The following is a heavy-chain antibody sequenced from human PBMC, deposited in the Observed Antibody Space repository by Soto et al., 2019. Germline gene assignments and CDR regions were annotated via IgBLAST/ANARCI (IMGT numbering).Heavy chain of an antibody. J-gene: IGHJ6*02. CDR2: IHPGDSDT. Sequence: EVQLVQSGAEVRKPGESLKISCKASGYSFTTYWIDWVRQMPEKGLAWLGIIHPGDSDTRYSPSFQGQVTISADKSIGTAYLQWSSLKASDTAMYYCARHQSPRGYSAYDSIYYYGMDVWGQGTTVTVSS. V-gene: IGHV5-51*01. D-gene: IGHD5-12*01. CDR1: GYSFTTYW. CDR3: ARHQSPRGYSAYDSIYYYGMDV.